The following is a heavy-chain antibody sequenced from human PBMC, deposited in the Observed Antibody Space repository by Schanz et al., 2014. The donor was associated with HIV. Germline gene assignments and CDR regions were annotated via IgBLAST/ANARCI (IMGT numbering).Heavy chain of an antibody. CDR3: AGRYNWNDEEGGGEYNWFDP. CDR1: GDSFSNLG. Sequence: QVQLVQSGAEVKKPGSSVKISCKASGDSFSNLGINWVRQAPGQGLEWVGGIIPIFDTPKHAQKFQGRVTITADKSTSTAYMELSSLRPEDTAVYFCAGRYNWNDEEGGGEYNWFDPWGQGTLVTVSS. D-gene: IGHD1-20*01. CDR2: IIPIFDTP. J-gene: IGHJ5*02. V-gene: IGHV1-69*06.